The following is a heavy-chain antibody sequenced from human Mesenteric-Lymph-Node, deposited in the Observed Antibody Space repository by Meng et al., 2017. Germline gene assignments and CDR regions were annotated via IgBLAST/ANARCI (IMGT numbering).Heavy chain of an antibody. J-gene: IGHJ4*02. CDR1: GFTFSSST. CDR3: ARDTPGLLFDY. V-gene: IGHV3-21*01. CDR2: ISSSSNYI. D-gene: IGHD5-18*01. Sequence: EAQLVESGGGLVKPGGSLRLSCAASGFTFSSSTMNWVRRAPGKGLEWVSSISSSSNYIYSADSVKGRFTISRDNAKNSLYLQMNSLRAEDTAVYYCARDTPGLLFDYWGQGTLVTVSS.